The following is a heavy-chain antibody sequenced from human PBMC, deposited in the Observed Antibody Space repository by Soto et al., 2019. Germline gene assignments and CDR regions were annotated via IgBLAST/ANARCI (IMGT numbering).Heavy chain of an antibody. CDR1: GYTFTGYY. V-gene: IGHV1-2*04. CDR3: ARDPHPVVVPVGGWFDP. Sequence: GASVKVSCKASGYTFTGYYMHWVRQAPGQGLEWMGWINPNSGGTNYAQKFQGWVTMTRDTSISTAYMELSRLRSDDTAVYYCARDPHPVVVPVGGWFDPWGQGTLVTVSS. CDR2: INPNSGGT. J-gene: IGHJ5*02. D-gene: IGHD2-2*01.